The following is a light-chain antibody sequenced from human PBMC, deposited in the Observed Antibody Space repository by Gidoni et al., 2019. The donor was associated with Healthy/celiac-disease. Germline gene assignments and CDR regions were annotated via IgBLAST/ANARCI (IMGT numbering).Light chain of an antibody. CDR3: QQYYSYPWT. Sequence: AIRMTQSPSSLSASTGDRVTITCRASQGISSYLAWYQQKPGKAPKLLIYAASTLQSGVPSRFSGSGSGTDFTFTISCRQSEDFATYYCQQYYSYPWTFGQGTKVEIK. CDR1: QGISSY. J-gene: IGKJ1*01. CDR2: AAS. V-gene: IGKV1-8*01.